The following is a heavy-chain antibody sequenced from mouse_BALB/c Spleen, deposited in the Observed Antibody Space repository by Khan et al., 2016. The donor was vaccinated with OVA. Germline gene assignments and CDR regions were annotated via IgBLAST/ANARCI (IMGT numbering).Heavy chain of an antibody. V-gene: IGHV1-4*01. CDR2: IIPSNDYT. J-gene: IGHJ3*01. Sequence: QVQLKQSGAELARPGASVKMSCKASGYTFTTYTIHWVKQRPGQGLEWIGYIIPSNDYTNYNQKFKDRATLTEDKSSSKDYMQLSSLTSEDSAVIYCAREGAYYRSDGWFAYWGQGTLVTVSA. CDR3: AREGAYYRSDGWFAY. CDR1: GYTFTTYT. D-gene: IGHD2-14*01.